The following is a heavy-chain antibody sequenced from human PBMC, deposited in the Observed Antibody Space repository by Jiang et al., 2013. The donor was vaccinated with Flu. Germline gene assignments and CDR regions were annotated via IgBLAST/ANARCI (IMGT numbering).Heavy chain of an antibody. CDR1: TFSGYA. V-gene: IGHV1-69*04. CDR2: IIPILGIA. J-gene: IGHJ2*01. Sequence: TFSGYAISWVRQAPGQGLEWMGRIIPILGIANYAQKFQGRVTITADKSTSTAYMELSSLRSEDTAVYYCARVTDNYWYFDLWGRGTLVTVSS. CDR3: ARVTDNYWYFDL. D-gene: IGHD3-9*01.